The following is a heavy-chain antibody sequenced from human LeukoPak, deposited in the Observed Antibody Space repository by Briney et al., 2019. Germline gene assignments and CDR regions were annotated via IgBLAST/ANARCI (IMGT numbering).Heavy chain of an antibody. V-gene: IGHV3-7*01. CDR2: IKQDGSEK. Sequence: GGSLRLSCAASGFSFSRYWMSWVCQAPGKGLEWVANIKQDGSEKYYVESVKGRFTISRDNAKKTLYLQMNSLSAEDTAVYYCATDAFSFGSSGYGTINYWGQGALVTVS. D-gene: IGHD3-22*01. CDR1: GFSFSRYW. J-gene: IGHJ4*02. CDR3: ATDAFSFGSSGYGTINY.